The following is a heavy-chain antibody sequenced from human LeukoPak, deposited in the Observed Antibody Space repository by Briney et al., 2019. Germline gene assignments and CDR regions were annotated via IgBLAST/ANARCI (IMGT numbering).Heavy chain of an antibody. CDR2: IFGSGGSA. Sequence: PGGSLRLSCTAAGFTFNNYAMYWVRQAPGKGLEWVSGIFGSGGSAHYAESVKGRFTISRDNSKNTVYLQMNGLRAEDTAVYYCGHTTTGYSSGRYPAWPVDYWGQGTLVTVSS. CDR1: GFTFNNYA. J-gene: IGHJ4*02. V-gene: IGHV3-23*01. CDR3: GHTTTGYSSGRYPAWPVDY. D-gene: IGHD6-19*01.